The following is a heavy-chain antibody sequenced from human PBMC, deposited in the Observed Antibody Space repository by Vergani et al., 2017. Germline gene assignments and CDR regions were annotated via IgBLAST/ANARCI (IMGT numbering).Heavy chain of an antibody. CDR3: ARDLGIAAALGY. J-gene: IGHJ4*02. CDR2: IWYDGSNK. V-gene: IGHV3-33*01. Sequence: QVQLVYSGGGVVQPGGSLRLSCAASGFTFSSYGMHWVRQAPGKGLEWVAVIWYDGSNKYYADSVKGRFTISRDNSKNTLYLQMNSLRAEDTAVYYCARDLGIAAALGYWGQGTLVTVSS. D-gene: IGHD6-13*01. CDR1: GFTFSSYG.